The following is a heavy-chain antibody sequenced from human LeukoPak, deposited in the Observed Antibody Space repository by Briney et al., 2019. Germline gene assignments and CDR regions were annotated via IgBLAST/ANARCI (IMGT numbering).Heavy chain of an antibody. V-gene: IGHV3-23*01. CDR2: ITGRGGT. CDR1: GLTFSNYA. Sequence: GGSLRLSCAASGLTFSNYAMTWVRQAPGKGLEWISSITGRGGTSYTDSVKGRFTVYRDNSKNTLYLQMTSPRVGDTALYYCAKDPNGDYVGAFDSWGQGTMVTVSS. J-gene: IGHJ3*01. D-gene: IGHD4-17*01. CDR3: AKDPNGDYVGAFDS.